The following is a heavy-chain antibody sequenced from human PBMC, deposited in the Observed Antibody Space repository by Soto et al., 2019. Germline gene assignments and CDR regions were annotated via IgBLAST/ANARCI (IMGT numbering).Heavy chain of an antibody. V-gene: IGHV1-8*01. CDR2: MNPNSGNT. CDR1: GYTFTTYD. J-gene: IGHJ3*01. Sequence: VKVSCKASGYTFTTYDISWVRQASGQGLEWMGWMNPNSGNTGYAQKFQGRVTMTRDTSTSTVYMELSSLTSEDTAVYYCASRYRVVTSIHAFDLWGQGTMVTVS. D-gene: IGHD2-21*02. CDR3: ASRYRVVTSIHAFDL.